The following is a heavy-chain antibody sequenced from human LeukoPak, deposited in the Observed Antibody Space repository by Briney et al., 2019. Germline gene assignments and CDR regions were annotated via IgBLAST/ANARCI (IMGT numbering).Heavy chain of an antibody. J-gene: IGHJ4*02. D-gene: IGHD1-26*01. CDR3: ARDSVGATEASRY. CDR1: GFTFSSYG. V-gene: IGHV3-30*02. Sequence: PGGSLRLSCAASGFTFSSYGMHWVRQAPGKGLEWVAFIRYDGSNKYYADSVKGRFTISRDNSKNTLYLQMNSLRAEDTAVYYCARDSVGATEASRYWGQGTLVTVSS. CDR2: IRYDGSNK.